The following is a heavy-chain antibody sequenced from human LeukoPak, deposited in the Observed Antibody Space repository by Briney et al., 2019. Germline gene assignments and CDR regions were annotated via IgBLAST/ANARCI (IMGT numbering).Heavy chain of an antibody. CDR2: INGNGVT. J-gene: IGHJ5*02. D-gene: IGHD3-16*02. CDR3: VRDELRTTYRFSWDP. V-gene: IGHV4-4*07. CDR1: GGSMGFSF. Sequence: SETLSLTCTVSGGSMGFSFWSWIRESAGKGREWSGRINGNGVTNYNPPLKSRVTMSVDTSKSQFSLNLRSVIAADSSVYYCVRDELRTTYRFSWDPWGQGILVTV.